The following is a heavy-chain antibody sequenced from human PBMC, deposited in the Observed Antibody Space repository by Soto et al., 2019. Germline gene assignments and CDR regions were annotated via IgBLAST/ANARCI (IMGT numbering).Heavy chain of an antibody. CDR1: GGSISSGGYS. D-gene: IGHD3-3*01. J-gene: IGHJ5*02. CDR3: ARLGGYYQALDL. CDR2: ISHTGST. V-gene: IGHV4-30-2*01. Sequence: SETLSLTCAVSGGSISSGGYSWSWIRQPPGKGLEWIGYISHTGSTYYNPSLKSRVTISVDRSKNQFSLKLSSVTAADTAVYCCARLGGYYQALDLWSQGTRVTVAS.